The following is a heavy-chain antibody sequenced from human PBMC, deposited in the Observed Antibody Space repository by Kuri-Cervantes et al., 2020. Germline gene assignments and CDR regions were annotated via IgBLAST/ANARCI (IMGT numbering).Heavy chain of an antibody. CDR3: ARGGYSSGWSHFDY. CDR1: GYTLTELS. V-gene: IGHV1-8*01. D-gene: IGHD6-19*01. CDR2: MNPNSGNT. J-gene: IGHJ4*02. Sequence: ASVKVSCKVSGYTLTELSMHWVRQAPGKGLEWMGWMNPNSGNTGYAQKFQGRVTMTRNTSISTAYMELSSLRSEDTAVYYCARGGYSSGWSHFDYWGQGTLVTVSS.